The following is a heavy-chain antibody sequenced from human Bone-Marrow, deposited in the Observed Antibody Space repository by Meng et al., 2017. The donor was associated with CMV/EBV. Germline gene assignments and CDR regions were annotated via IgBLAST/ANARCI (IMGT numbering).Heavy chain of an antibody. CDR2: INHSGST. CDR1: GGSLLGYC. D-gene: IGHD3-10*01. CDR3: ARGKLLWFGEFPWFDP. J-gene: IGHJ5*02. V-gene: IGHV4-34*01. Sequence: YGGSLLGYCLSRTPQPPGKGLEWIGEINHSGSTNYTPSLKSRVTISVDTSKNQFSLKLSSVTAADTAVYYCARGKLLWFGEFPWFDPWGQGTLVTVSS.